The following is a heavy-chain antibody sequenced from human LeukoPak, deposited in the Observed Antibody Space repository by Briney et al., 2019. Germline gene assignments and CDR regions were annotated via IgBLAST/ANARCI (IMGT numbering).Heavy chain of an antibody. J-gene: IGHJ4*02. V-gene: IGHV3-21*01. CDR1: GFIFSSYS. Sequence: GGSLRLSCEASGFIFSSYSMNWVRQAPGKGLEWISSISSRENSIYYADSVKGRFTISRDDAKSSLFLQMDSLRAEDTAMYYCARGRMVRGVTYFDYWGQGTLVTVSS. D-gene: IGHD3-10*01. CDR3: ARGRMVRGVTYFDY. CDR2: ISSRENSI.